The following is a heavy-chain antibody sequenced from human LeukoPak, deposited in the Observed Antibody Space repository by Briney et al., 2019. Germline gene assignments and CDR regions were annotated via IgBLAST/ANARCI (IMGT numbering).Heavy chain of an antibody. D-gene: IGHD1-1*01. V-gene: IGHV3-30-3*01. CDR3: ARGTGTRVAPHYFDH. Sequence: GGSLRLSCAGSGFTFSSFAMHWVRQAPGKGLEWVAVISYDGSHKYYADSVKGRFTISRDNSKNTLYVQMNSLRTEDTAMYYCARGTGTRVAPHYFDHWGQGTLVTVSS. CDR2: ISYDGSHK. J-gene: IGHJ4*02. CDR1: GFTFSSFA.